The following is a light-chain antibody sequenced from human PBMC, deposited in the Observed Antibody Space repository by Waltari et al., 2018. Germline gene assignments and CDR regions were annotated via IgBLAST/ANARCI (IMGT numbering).Light chain of an antibody. CDR3: SSYGGNDNLV. Sequence: QSALTQPPSASGSPGQSVTIPCTGTSSDVGGYNFVSWYQQHPGKAPKVMIYEVSKRPSGVPDRFSGSKSGNTASLTVSGVQGEDEADYYCSSYGGNDNLVFGGGTKLTVL. CDR1: SSDVGGYNF. V-gene: IGLV2-8*01. CDR2: EVS. J-gene: IGLJ3*02.